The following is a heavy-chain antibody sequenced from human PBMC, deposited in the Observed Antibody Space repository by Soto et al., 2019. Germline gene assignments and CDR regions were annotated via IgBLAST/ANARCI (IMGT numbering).Heavy chain of an antibody. V-gene: IGHV4-30-4*01. CDR2: IYYSGST. Sequence: SETLSLTCTVSGGSISSGDYYWSWIRQPPGKGLEWFGYIYYSGSTYYNPSLKSRVTISVDTSKNQFSLKLSSVTAADTAVYYCARVHAGTPGVLMVYGDNWFDPWGQGTLVTVSS. J-gene: IGHJ5*02. D-gene: IGHD2-8*01. CDR1: GGSISSGDYY. CDR3: ARVHAGTPGVLMVYGDNWFDP.